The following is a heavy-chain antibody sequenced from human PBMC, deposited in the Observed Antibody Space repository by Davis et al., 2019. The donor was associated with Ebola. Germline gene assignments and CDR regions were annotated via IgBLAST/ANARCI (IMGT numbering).Heavy chain of an antibody. CDR1: GFTFKSYG. CDR3: TKGWVTTGTEFGS. Sequence: PGGSLRLSCEASGFTFKSYGMSWVRQAPGKGLEWVSSISGSAYTKQYAGSVEGRFTISRDNSKNTLSLQMNSLRVDDTAIYYCTKGWVTTGTEFGSGGRGTLVTVSS. V-gene: IGHV3-23*01. CDR2: ISGSAYTK. J-gene: IGHJ4*02. D-gene: IGHD4-17*01.